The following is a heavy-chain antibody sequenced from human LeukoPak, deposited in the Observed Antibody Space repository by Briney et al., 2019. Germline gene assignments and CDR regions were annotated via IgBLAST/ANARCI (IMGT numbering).Heavy chain of an antibody. V-gene: IGHV4-59*01. Sequence: PSETLSLTCTVSGGSISSYYWSGIRQPPGKGLEWIGYIYYSGSTNYNPSLKSRVTISVDTSKNQFSLKLSSVTAADTAVYYCARGLRYDYVWGSYRYFPYGMDVWGQGTTVTVSS. CDR1: GGSISSYY. D-gene: IGHD3-16*02. J-gene: IGHJ6*02. CDR2: IYYSGST. CDR3: ARGLRYDYVWGSYRYFPYGMDV.